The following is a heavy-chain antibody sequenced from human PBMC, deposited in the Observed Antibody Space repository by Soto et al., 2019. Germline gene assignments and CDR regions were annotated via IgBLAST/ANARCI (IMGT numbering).Heavy chain of an antibody. CDR2: IYHSGST. D-gene: IGHD2-2*01. J-gene: IGHJ6*02. V-gene: IGHV4-4*02. Sequence: SETLSLTCAVSGGSISSSNWWSWVRQPPGKGLEWIGEIYHSGSTNYDPSLKSRVTISVDKSKNQFSLKLSSVTAADTAVYYCARVGVCSSTSCAYYYYYGMDVWGQGTTVTVSS. CDR3: ARVGVCSSTSCAYYYYYGMDV. CDR1: GGSISSSNW.